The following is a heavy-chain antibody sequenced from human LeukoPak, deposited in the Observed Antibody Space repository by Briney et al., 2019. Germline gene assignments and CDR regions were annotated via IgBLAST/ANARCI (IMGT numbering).Heavy chain of an antibody. V-gene: IGHV1-8*01. CDR2: MNPNSGNT. J-gene: IGHJ6*03. Sequence: ASVKVSCKASGYTFTSYDINWVRQATGQGLEWMGWMNPNSGNTGYAQKFQGRVTMTRNTSVSTAYMELSSLRSEDTAVYYCARLVRGAEYYYYYMDVWGKGTTVTVSS. CDR3: ARLVRGAEYYYYYMDV. D-gene: IGHD3-10*01. CDR1: GYTFTSYD.